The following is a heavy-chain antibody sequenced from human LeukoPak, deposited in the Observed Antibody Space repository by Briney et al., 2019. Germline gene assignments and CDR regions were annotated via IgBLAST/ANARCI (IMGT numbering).Heavy chain of an antibody. CDR3: ARGRVGAFDY. Sequence: SETLSLTCAVSGYSISSGYYWGWIRQPPGKGLEWIGSIYHSGSTYYNPSLKSRVTISVDTPKNQFSLKLSSVTAADTAVYYCARGRVGAFDYWGQGTLVTVSS. CDR2: IYHSGST. CDR1: GYSISSGYY. D-gene: IGHD1-26*01. V-gene: IGHV4-38-2*01. J-gene: IGHJ4*02.